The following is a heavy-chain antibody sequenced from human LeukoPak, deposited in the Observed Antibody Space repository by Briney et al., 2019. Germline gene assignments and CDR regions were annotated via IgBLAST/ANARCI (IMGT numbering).Heavy chain of an antibody. Sequence: ASVKVSCKASGYTFTGYYMHWVRQAPGQGLEWMGWINPNSGGTNYAQKFQGRVTMTRDTSISTAYMELSSLRSDDTAVYYCARGDEYHYYYYYMDVWGKGTTVTVSS. CDR3: ARGDEYHYYYYYMDV. CDR1: GYTFTGYY. V-gene: IGHV1-2*02. CDR2: INPNSGGT. J-gene: IGHJ6*03. D-gene: IGHD2-2*02.